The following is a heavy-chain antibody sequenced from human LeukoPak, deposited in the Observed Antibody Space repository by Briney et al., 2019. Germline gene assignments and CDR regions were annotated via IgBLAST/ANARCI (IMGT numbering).Heavy chain of an antibody. D-gene: IGHD6-13*01. CDR3: AHRPRFAAAGFLWFDP. J-gene: IGHJ5*02. CDR1: GFSLSTSGVG. CDR2: IYWNDDK. V-gene: IGHV2-5*01. Sequence: SGPTLVKXTQTLTLTCTFSGFSLSTSGVGVGWIRQPPGKALEWLTLIYWNDDKRYSPSLKSRLTITKDTSKNQVVLTMTNMDPVDTATYYCAHRPRFAAAGFLWFDPWGQGTLVTVSS.